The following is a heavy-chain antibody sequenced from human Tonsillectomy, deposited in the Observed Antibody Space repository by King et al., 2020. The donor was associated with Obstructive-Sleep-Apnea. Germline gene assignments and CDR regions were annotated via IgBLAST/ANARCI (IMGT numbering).Heavy chain of an antibody. Sequence: QLVQSGAEVKKPGASVKVSCKASGYTFTSYDINWVRQATGQGLEWMEWMNPNSGNTGYAQKFQGRVTMTRNTSISTAYMELSGLRSEDTAVYYCATGNSSSWYGYYYYGMDVWGPGTAVTVSS. CDR1: GYTFTSYD. V-gene: IGHV1-8*01. J-gene: IGHJ6*02. CDR2: MNPNSGNT. D-gene: IGHD6-13*01. CDR3: ATGNSSSWYGYYYYGMDV.